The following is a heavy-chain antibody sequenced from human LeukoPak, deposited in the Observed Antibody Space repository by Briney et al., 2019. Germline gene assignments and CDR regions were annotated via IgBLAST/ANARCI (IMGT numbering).Heavy chain of an antibody. D-gene: IGHD6-13*01. V-gene: IGHV4-59*08. CDR1: GGSISSYY. Sequence: SETLSLTCTVSGGSISSYYWSWIRQPPGKGLEWIGYIYYSGSTNYNPSLKSRVTISVDTSKNQFSLKLSSVTAADTAVYYCARVAFGQQLVHDYRGQGTLVTVSS. CDR3: ARVAFGQQLVHDY. J-gene: IGHJ4*02. CDR2: IYYSGST.